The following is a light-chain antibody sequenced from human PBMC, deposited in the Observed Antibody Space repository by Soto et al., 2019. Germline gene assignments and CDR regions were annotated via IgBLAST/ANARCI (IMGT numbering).Light chain of an antibody. J-gene: IGLJ1*01. CDR3: CSYAGRSTHDV. Sequence: QSVLTQPASVSGSPGQSITISCTGTSSDVGSYNLVSWYQHHPGKAPKLMIYEVNKRPSGVSDRFSGSKSGNTASLTISGLQADDEADYYCCSYAGRSTHDVFGPGTKLTVL. CDR2: EVN. V-gene: IGLV2-23*02. CDR1: SSDVGSYNL.